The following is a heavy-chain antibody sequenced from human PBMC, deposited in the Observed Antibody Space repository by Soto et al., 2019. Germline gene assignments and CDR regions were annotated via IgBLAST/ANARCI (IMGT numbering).Heavy chain of an antibody. D-gene: IGHD3-3*01. J-gene: IGHJ6*02. V-gene: IGHV4-34*01. Sequence: SETLSLTCGVYGGSFSAYSWTWLRQSPGKGLEWIGEITHGGSTDYNPALKSRLVMSVDTSKNQFSLRVTSVTAADAAVYFCARARFDSWSHIYYGSDVWGQGTTVTVSS. CDR3: ARARFDSWSHIYYGSDV. CDR1: GGSFSAYS. CDR2: ITHGGST.